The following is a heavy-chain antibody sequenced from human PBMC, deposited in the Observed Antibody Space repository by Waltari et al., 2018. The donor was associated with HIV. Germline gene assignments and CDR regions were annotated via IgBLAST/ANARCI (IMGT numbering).Heavy chain of an antibody. D-gene: IGHD6-19*01. Sequence: QLLLLESGPGLVKPSETLSLSCAVPGVSISSPNYYWGWFRQPPGKGLEWIGTVYYSGTTYYNPSLKTRVTISIDTSKSQFSLKLTSVTAADTAVYYCARQPGISVAGTNFWGQGTLVTVSS. CDR2: VYYSGTT. CDR1: GVSISSPNYY. V-gene: IGHV4-39*01. CDR3: ARQPGISVAGTNF. J-gene: IGHJ4*02.